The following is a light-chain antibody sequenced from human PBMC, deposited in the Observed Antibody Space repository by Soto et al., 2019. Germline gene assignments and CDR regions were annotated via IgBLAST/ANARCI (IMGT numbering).Light chain of an antibody. CDR2: KAS. Sequence: DIQMTQSPSTLSASVGDRVIITCRASQSISSWLAWYQQKPGKAPNLLIYKASSLESGVPSRFSGSGSGTEFTLTISSLQPDDFATYYCQQYNSYPSTFGQGTKVEIK. J-gene: IGKJ1*01. CDR1: QSISSW. V-gene: IGKV1-5*03. CDR3: QQYNSYPST.